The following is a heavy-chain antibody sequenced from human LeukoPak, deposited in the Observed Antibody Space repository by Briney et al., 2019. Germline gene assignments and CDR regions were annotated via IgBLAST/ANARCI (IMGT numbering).Heavy chain of an antibody. J-gene: IGHJ4*02. CDR3: AKDRSHYYGSGSYYNPLDY. V-gene: IGHV3-23*01. CDR1: GFSFRDYA. Sequence: PGGSLRLSCAASGFSFRDYAMNWVRQAPGKGLEWVSGISGSGGSTNYADSVKGRLTISRDNSKNTLYLQLNSLRAEDTAVYYCAKDRSHYYGSGSYYNPLDYWGQGTLVTVPS. D-gene: IGHD3-10*01. CDR2: ISGSGGST.